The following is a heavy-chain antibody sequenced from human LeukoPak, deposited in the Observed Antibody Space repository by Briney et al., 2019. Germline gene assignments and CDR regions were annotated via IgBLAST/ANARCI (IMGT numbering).Heavy chain of an antibody. CDR1: GFTFSSYG. V-gene: IGHV3-30*03. Sequence: PGGSLRLSCAASGFTFSSYGMHWVRQAPGKGLEWVAVISYDGSNKYYADSVKGRFTISRDSSTLYLQMNSLRAEDTAVYSCAREFAPYYFDYWGQGTLVTVSS. CDR3: AREFAPYYFDY. J-gene: IGHJ4*02. D-gene: IGHD3-10*01. CDR2: ISYDGSNK.